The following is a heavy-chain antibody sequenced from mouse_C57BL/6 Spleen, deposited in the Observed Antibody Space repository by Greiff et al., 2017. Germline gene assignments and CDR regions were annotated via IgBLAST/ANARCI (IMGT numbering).Heavy chain of an antibody. CDR2: IDPETGGT. V-gene: IGHV1-15*01. Sequence: QVQLQQSGAELVRPGASVTLSCKASGYTFTDYEMHWVKQTPVHGLEWIGAIDPETGGTAYNQKFKGKAILTADKSSSTAYMELRSLTSEDSAVYYCTRGYYSSSPRFGYWGQGTTRTGSS. J-gene: IGHJ2*01. CDR1: GYTFTDYE. D-gene: IGHD1-1*01. CDR3: TRGYYSSSPRFGY.